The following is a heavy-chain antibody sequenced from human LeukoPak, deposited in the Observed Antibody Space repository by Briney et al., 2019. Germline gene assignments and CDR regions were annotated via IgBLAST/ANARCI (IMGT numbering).Heavy chain of an antibody. Sequence: GGSLRLSCTASGFTFGDYAMSWVRQAPGKGLEWVGFIRSKAYGGTTEYAASVKGRFTISRDDSKSIAYLQMNSLKTEDTAVYYCTRREITMVRGVIKGSWFDPWGQGTLVTVSS. J-gene: IGHJ5*02. D-gene: IGHD3-10*01. CDR3: TRREITMVRGVIKGSWFDP. CDR1: GFTFGDYA. CDR2: IRSKAYGGTT. V-gene: IGHV3-49*04.